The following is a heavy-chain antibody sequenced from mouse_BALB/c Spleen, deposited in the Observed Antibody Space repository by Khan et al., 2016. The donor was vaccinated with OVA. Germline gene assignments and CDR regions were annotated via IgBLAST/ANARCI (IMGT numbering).Heavy chain of an antibody. J-gene: IGHJ4*01. V-gene: IGHV9-3*02. CDR1: GYTFTKNG. CDR3: ARSRWLLPAMDY. Sequence: QIQLVQSGPELKKPGETVKISCKASGYTFTKNGMNWVKQAPGKGLKWMGWINTNTGEPTYAEEFKGRFAFSLETSASTDYLQINNLKNEDTGTYFCARSRWLLPAMDYWGQGTSVTVSS. D-gene: IGHD2-3*01. CDR2: INTNTGEP.